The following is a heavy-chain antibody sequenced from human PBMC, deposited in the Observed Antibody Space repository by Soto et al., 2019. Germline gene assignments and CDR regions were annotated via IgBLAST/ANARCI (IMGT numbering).Heavy chain of an antibody. CDR1: GFTFINYW. CDR3: AITMVWGAISDYYYGIDV. J-gene: IGHJ6*01. V-gene: IGHV3-7*02. D-gene: IGHD3-10*01. CDR2: IKEAGSEK. Sequence: GGSLRLSCAASGFTFINYWMSWVRQAPWKGLEWVANIKEAGSEKYYVDSVKGRFTVSRDNAKNSLYLQMNSLRVEDTAVYYCAITMVWGAISDYYYGIDVWGQGTTVTVS.